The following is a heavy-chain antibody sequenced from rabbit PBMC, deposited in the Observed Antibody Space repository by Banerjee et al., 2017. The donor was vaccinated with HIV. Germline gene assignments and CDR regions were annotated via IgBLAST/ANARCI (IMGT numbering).Heavy chain of an antibody. V-gene: IGHV1S47*01. CDR2: IDPLFGST. Sequence: QLVKSGGGLVQPGGSLKLSCKASGFDFSDYGVTWVRQAPGKGLEWIGYIDPLFGSTYYTSWVNGRFTISGHNAQNTLYLQLNSLTAADTATYFCARDRANIGGDYGPYYFDLWGPGTLVTVS. J-gene: IGHJ4*01. CDR1: GFDFSDYG. CDR3: ARDRANIGGDYGPYYFDL. D-gene: IGHD2-1*01.